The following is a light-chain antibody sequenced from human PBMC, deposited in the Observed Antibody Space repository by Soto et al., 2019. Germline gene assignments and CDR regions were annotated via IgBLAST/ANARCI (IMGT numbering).Light chain of an antibody. CDR2: AAS. CDR1: QDINSY. CDR3: QEYITSPFT. J-gene: IGKJ2*01. Sequence: DIQMTPSPSSLSASVGDRVTITCRASQDINSYLAWFQQKPGKAPQSLIYAASTLESGVPSRFSGSASGTEFTLTISSLQPEDFATYYCQEYITSPFTFGQGTKLEIK. V-gene: IGKV1-16*01.